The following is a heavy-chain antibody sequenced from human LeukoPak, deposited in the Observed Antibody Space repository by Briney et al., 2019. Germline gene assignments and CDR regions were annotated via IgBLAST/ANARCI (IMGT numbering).Heavy chain of an antibody. CDR3: AKDKWYDSSDYFDY. Sequence: GGSLRLSCAASAFTFSSYAMSWVRQAPGKGLEWVSGISWNSGSIGYADSVKGRFTISRDNAKNSLYLQMNSLRAEDTALYYCAKDKWYDSSDYFDYWGQGTLVTVSS. CDR2: ISWNSGSI. D-gene: IGHD3-22*01. V-gene: IGHV3-9*01. J-gene: IGHJ4*02. CDR1: AFTFSSYA.